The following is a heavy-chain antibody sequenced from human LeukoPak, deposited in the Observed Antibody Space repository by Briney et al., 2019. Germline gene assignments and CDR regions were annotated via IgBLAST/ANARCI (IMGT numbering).Heavy chain of an antibody. V-gene: IGHV3-11*06. CDR2: ISSSSSYT. D-gene: IGHD2-2*01. Sequence: GGSLRLSCAASGFTFSDYYMSWIRQAPGKGLEWVSYISSSSSYTNYADSVKGRFTISRDNAKNSLYLQMNGLRAEDTAVYYCARDSVVPAAEGNWFDPWGQGTLVTVSS. CDR3: ARDSVVPAAEGNWFDP. CDR1: GFTFSDYY. J-gene: IGHJ5*02.